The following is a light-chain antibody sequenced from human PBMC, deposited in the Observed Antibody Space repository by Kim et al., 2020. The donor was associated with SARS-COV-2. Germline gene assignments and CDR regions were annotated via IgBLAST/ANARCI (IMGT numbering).Light chain of an antibody. CDR2: GKN. CDR3: NSRDSSSNLI. CDR1: SRRSYY. V-gene: IGLV3-19*01. Sequence: VALGQTVRITCQGDSRRSYYASWYQQKPGQAPVLVIYGKNNRPSGIPDRFSGSSSGNTASLTITGAQAEDEADYYCNSRDSSSNLIFGGGTQLTVL. J-gene: IGLJ2*01.